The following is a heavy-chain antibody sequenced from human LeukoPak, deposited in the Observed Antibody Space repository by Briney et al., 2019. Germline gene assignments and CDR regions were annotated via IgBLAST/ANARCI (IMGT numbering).Heavy chain of an antibody. D-gene: IGHD1-14*01. V-gene: IGHV3-9*01. CDR1: GFTFRNYW. CDR2: ISWNSGSI. Sequence: QPGGSLRLSCAASGFTFRNYWMSWVRQAPGKGLEWVSGISWNSGSIGYADSVKGRFTISRDNAKNSLYLQMNSLRAEDTALYYCAKEHHSRENHHYYFDYWGQGTLVTVSS. CDR3: AKEHHSRENHHYYFDY. J-gene: IGHJ4*02.